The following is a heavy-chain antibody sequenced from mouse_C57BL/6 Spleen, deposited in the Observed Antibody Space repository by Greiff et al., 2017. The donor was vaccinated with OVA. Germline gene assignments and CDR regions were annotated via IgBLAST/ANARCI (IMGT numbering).Heavy chain of an antibody. D-gene: IGHD1-1*01. CDR3: ARDYYGSSLFAY. CDR1: GYTFTSYW. CDR2: IYPGNSDT. V-gene: IGHV1-5*01. Sequence: VQLKQSGTVLARPGASVKMSCKTSGYTFTSYWMHWVKQRPGQGLEWIGAIYPGNSDTSYNQKFKGKAKLTAVTSASTAYMELSSLTSEDSAVYYCARDYYGSSLFAYWGQGTLVTVSA. J-gene: IGHJ3*01.